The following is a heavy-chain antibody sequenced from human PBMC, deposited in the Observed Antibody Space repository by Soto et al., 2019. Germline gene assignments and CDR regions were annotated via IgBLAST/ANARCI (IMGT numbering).Heavy chain of an antibody. J-gene: IGHJ4*02. Sequence: GGSLRLSCAASGFTFSTYAMGWVRQAPGKGLEWVSVVSSGGGTHYADSVKGRFTVSRDNSKNTLSLQMNSLRADDTAVYYCAKRRGAGGNFDYWGQGALVTVSS. CDR3: AKRRGAGGNFDY. CDR1: GFTFSTYA. V-gene: IGHV3-23*01. D-gene: IGHD2-15*01. CDR2: VSSGGGT.